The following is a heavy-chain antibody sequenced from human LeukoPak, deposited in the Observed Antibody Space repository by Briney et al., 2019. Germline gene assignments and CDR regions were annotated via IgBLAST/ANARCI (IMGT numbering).Heavy chain of an antibody. Sequence: PWRSLRLTCAASEVTFTDYAMHWVRQAPGNGLELLSLISYDGSNKVYADSGKGRFTISRDNSKNTLYLQMNSLRAEDTALYYCAREWTYSSGWSASGYWGQGTLVTVSS. V-gene: IGHV3-30-3*01. CDR3: AREWTYSSGWSASGY. J-gene: IGHJ4*02. CDR1: EVTFTDYA. CDR2: ISYDGSNK. D-gene: IGHD6-19*01.